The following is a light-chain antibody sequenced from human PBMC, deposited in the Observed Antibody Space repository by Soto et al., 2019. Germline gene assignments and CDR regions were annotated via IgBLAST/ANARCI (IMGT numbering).Light chain of an antibody. CDR1: QSVSSSY. CDR2: GAS. CDR3: QQYGSSPYT. V-gene: IGKV3-20*01. Sequence: EIVLTQSPGTLSLSPGARATLSCRASQSVSSSYLAWYQQKPCQAPRLLIYGASSRATGIPDRFSGSWSGTDFTLTISRLEPEDFAVYYCQQYGSSPYTFGQGPKREIK. J-gene: IGKJ2*01.